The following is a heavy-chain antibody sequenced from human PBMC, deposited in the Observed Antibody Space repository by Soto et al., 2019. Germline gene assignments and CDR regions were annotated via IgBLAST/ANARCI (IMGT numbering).Heavy chain of an antibody. CDR2: ISAYNGNT. V-gene: IGHV1-18*01. J-gene: IGHJ4*02. CDR1: GYTFTSYG. D-gene: IGHD3-3*01. CDR3: ARLIRGDIVVVPEYDFWSGYFYFDY. Sequence: GASVKVSCKASGYTFTSYGISWVRQAPGQGLEWMGWISAYNGNTNYAQKLQGRVTMTTDTSTSTAYMELRSLRSDDTAVYYCARLIRGDIVVVPEYDFWSGYFYFDYWGQGTLVTVSS.